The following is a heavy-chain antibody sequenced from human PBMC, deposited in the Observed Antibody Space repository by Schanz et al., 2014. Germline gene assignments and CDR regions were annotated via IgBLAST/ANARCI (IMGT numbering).Heavy chain of an antibody. V-gene: IGHV3-48*01. CDR3: ARGGSGSHYRLDY. J-gene: IGHJ4*02. CDR2: ISGSSRTI. D-gene: IGHD1-26*01. CDR1: GFTFSSYA. Sequence: VQLLESGGGLVQPGGSLRLSCAASGFTFSSYAMSWVRQAPGKGLEWVSYISGSSRTIYYADSMKGRFTVSRDNAENALYLQMNSLRAEDTGLYFCARGGSGSHYRLDYWGQGTLVTVSS.